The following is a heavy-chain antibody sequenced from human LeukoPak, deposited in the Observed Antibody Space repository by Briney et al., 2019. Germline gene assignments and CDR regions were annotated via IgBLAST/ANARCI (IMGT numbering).Heavy chain of an antibody. CDR2: INPSGGST. CDR3: ARVWWAAAGHNWFDP. D-gene: IGHD6-13*01. CDR1: GYTFTSYY. J-gene: IGHJ5*02. Sequence: ASVKVSCKASGYTFTSYYMHWVRQAPGQGLEWMGIINPSGGSTSYAQKFQGRVTMTRNTSISTAYMELSSLRSEDTAVYYCARVWWAAAGHNWFDPWGQGTLVTVSS. V-gene: IGHV1-46*01.